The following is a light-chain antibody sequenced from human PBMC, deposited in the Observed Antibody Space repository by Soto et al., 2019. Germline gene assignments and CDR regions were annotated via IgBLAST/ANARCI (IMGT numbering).Light chain of an antibody. CDR1: QNVHSN. J-gene: IGKJ3*01. V-gene: IGKV3-15*01. Sequence: EVVMTQSPATLSVSPGERATLSCRASQNVHSNIAWYQQKPGQAPSLLLSYASPRATGIPARFSGSGSGTEFTITISSLQSEDFGVYYCQHYSNWAPTFGPGTKVEIK. CDR3: QHYSNWAPT. CDR2: YAS.